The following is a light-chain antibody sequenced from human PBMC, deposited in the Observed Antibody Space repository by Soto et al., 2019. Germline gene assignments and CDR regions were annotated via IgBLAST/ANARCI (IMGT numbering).Light chain of an antibody. V-gene: IGKV4-1*01. CDR3: QQYYTTPLT. J-gene: IGKJ4*01. Sequence: DIVMTQSPDSLAVSLGERATINCKSSQSVLNSPNNKNYLAWYQQKPGQPPKLVIYWASTRESGVPDRFSGSGSGTDFTLTISSLQAEDVAVYYCQQYYTTPLTFGGGTKVDIK. CDR1: QSVLNSPNNKNY. CDR2: WAS.